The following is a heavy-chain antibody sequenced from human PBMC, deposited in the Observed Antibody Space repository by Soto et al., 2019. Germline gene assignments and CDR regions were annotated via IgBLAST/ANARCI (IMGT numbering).Heavy chain of an antibody. V-gene: IGHV3-9*01. D-gene: IGHD3-22*01. CDR3: AKDIREPHYYDSSGDWYFDL. J-gene: IGHJ2*01. CDR1: GFTFDDYA. Sequence: EVQLVESGGGLVQPGRSLRLSCAASGFTFDDYAMHWVRQAPGKGLEWVSGISWNSGSIGYADSVKGRFTISRDNAKNSLYLQMNSLRAEDTALYYCAKDIREPHYYDSSGDWYFDLWGRGTLVTVSS. CDR2: ISWNSGSI.